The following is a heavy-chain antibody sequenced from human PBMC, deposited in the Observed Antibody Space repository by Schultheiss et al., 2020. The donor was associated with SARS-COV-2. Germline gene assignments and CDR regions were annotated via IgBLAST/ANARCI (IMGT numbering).Heavy chain of an antibody. Sequence: SVKVSCKASGFTFTSSAMQWVRQARGQRLEWIGWIDVGSGNTNYAQKFQGRVTITRDTSASTAYMELSSLRSEDTAVYYCARAKLRRYGGGYYFDYWGQGTLVTVSS. CDR2: IDVGSGNT. CDR3: ARAKLRRYGGGYYFDY. D-gene: IGHD1-26*01. CDR1: GFTFTSSA. V-gene: IGHV1-58*02. J-gene: IGHJ4*02.